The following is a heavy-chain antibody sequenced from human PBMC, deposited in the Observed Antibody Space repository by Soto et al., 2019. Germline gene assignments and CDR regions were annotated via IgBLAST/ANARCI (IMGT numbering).Heavy chain of an antibody. CDR3: ARVVGSSGDYFDY. J-gene: IGHJ4*02. CDR2: INHSGST. V-gene: IGHV4-34*01. Sequence: PSETLSLTCAVYGGSFSGHYWSWIRQPPGKGLEWIGEINHSGSTNYNPSLKSRATISVDTSKNQFSLKLSSVIAADTAVYYCARVVGSSGDYFDYWGQGTLVTVSS. D-gene: IGHD3-10*01. CDR1: GGSFSGHY.